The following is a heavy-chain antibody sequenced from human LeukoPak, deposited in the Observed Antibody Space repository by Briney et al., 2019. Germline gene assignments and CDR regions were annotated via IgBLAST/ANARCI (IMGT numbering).Heavy chain of an antibody. J-gene: IGHJ3*01. CDR2: IYTSGST. D-gene: IGHD4/OR15-4a*01. CDR3: AREFHHDYGGTDAFDL. CDR1: GGSISSYY. V-gene: IGHV4-4*07. Sequence: SETLSLTCTVSGGSISSYYWSWIRQPAGKGLEWIGRIYTSGSTNYNPSLKSRVTMSVDTSKNQFSLRLSSVTAADTAVYYCAREFHHDYGGTDAFDLWGQGTMVTVSS.